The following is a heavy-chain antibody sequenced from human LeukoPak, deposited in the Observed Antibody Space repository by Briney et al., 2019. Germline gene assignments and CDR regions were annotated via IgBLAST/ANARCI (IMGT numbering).Heavy chain of an antibody. CDR2: IHHSGGA. J-gene: IGHJ3*02. CDR3: ASGDSNYAFPI. D-gene: IGHD3-22*01. Sequence: PSETLSLTCTVSGVSISSYYWTWIRQPPGKGLEWIANIHHSGGANYNPSLKSRVTVSVDTSESQFSLKLSSVTAADTAIYFCASGDSNYAFPIWGQGTLVTVSS. V-gene: IGHV4-59*01. CDR1: GVSISSYY.